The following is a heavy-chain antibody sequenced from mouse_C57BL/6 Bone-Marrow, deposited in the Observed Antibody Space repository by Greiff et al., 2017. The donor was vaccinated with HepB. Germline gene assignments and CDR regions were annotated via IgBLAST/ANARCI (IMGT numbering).Heavy chain of an antibody. Sequence: EVQRVESGPSLVRPSQTLSLTCTVTGFSINSDCYWIWIRQFPGNKLEYIGYTFYSGITYYNPSLESRTYITRDTSKNQFSLQLSSVTTEDTATYYCARDRTGYWYFDVWGTGTTVTVSS. D-gene: IGHD4-1*01. CDR3: ARDRTGYWYFDV. V-gene: IGHV3-3*01. CDR1: GFSINSDCY. CDR2: TFYSGIT. J-gene: IGHJ1*03.